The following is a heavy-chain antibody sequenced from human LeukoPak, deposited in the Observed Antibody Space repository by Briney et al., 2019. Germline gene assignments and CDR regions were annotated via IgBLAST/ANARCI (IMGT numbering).Heavy chain of an antibody. CDR3: AKTSDQLLYSKLDY. CDR2: IQFDGSHI. CDR1: GFTSSSYG. V-gene: IGHV3-30*02. J-gene: IGHJ4*02. Sequence: GGSLRLSCAASGFTSSSYGVHWVRQAPGKGLEWVAFIQFDGSHIFYTDSVRGRFTISRDNSKNTLYLQMSSLRAEDTAVFYCAKTSDQLLYSKLDYWGQGTLVTVSS. D-gene: IGHD2-8*01.